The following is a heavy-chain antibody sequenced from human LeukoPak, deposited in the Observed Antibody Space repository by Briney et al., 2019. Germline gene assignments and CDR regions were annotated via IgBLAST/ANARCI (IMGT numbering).Heavy chain of an antibody. D-gene: IGHD3-10*01. CDR1: GFTFSSYW. CDR3: ARGCFYGNFEF. CDR2: INSDGSST. Sequence: GASLRLSCTASGFTFSSYWMHWVRQAPGKGLVWISRINSDGSSTSYADYVKGRFTISRDNAKNTLYLQMNSLRADDTAVYYCARGCFYGNFEFGGEGTLVSVSS. V-gene: IGHV3-74*01. J-gene: IGHJ4*02.